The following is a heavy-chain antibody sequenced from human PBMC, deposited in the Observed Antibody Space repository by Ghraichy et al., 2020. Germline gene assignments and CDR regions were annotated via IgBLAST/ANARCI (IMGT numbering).Heavy chain of an antibody. CDR2: ISSDGNNK. CDR3: AKEFRSTYDYPPDL. V-gene: IGHV3-30*18. D-gene: IGHD3-16*01. J-gene: IGHJ5*02. CDR1: GFTFSHYG. Sequence: GGSLRLSCVGSGFTFSHYGMYWVRQVPGKALEWVAVISSDGNNKYYDDSVKGRFSMSRDNSKNTLYLQMNSLKIEDTAVYYCAKEFRSTYDYPPDLWGQGALVTVSS.